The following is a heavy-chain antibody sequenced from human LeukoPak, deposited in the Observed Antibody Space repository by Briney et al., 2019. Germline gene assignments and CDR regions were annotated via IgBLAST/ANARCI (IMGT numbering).Heavy chain of an antibody. CDR2: ITDSGGST. D-gene: IGHD2/OR15-2a*01. V-gene: IGHV3-23*01. Sequence: PGGSLRLSCAASGFTFSNYAMAWVRQAPGKGLEWVSAITDSGGSTCYTDSVKGRFTISRDNSKNTLYLQMTSLRAEDTAVYYCAKGSRGYYPYYFDYWGQGTLVTVSS. J-gene: IGHJ4*02. CDR3: AKGSRGYYPYYFDY. CDR1: GFTFSNYA.